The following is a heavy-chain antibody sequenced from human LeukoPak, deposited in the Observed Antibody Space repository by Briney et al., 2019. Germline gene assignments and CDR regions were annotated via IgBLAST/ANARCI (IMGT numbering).Heavy chain of an antibody. D-gene: IGHD3-10*01. Sequence: PGGSLRLSCAASGFTFSNYWMHWVRQDPGKGLVWVSRINIDGSSTSYADSGKGRFTISRDNAKNTLYLQMNSLRAEDTAIYYCARDLSGSGSLSDYWGQGTLATVSS. V-gene: IGHV3-74*01. CDR1: GFTFSNYW. CDR2: INIDGSST. CDR3: ARDLSGSGSLSDY. J-gene: IGHJ4*02.